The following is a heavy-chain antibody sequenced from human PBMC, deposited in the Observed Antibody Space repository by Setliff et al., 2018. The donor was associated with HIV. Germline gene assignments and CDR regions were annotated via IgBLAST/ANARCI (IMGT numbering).Heavy chain of an antibody. V-gene: IGHV4-4*02. J-gene: IGHJ4*02. CDR1: GGSISSSNW. D-gene: IGHD3-22*01. Sequence: SETLSLTCAVSGGSISSSNWWSWVRQPPGKGLEWIGEIYHGGSTDYNPSLKSRVTISVDKSKNQFSLKLASVTAADTAVYYCASGEPYYYDSTGYSGNYFDYWGQGTLVTVSS. CDR2: IYHGGST. CDR3: ASGEPYYYDSTGYSGNYFDY.